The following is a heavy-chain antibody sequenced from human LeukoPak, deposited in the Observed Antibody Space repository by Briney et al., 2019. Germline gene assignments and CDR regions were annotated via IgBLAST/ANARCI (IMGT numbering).Heavy chain of an antibody. CDR2: IYTSGST. D-gene: IGHD2-2*01. Sequence: SETLSLTCTVSGGSISSYYWSWIRQPAGKGLEWIGRIYTSGSTNYNPSLKSRFTMSVDTSKNQFSLKLSSVTAADTAVYYCARIIRYCSSTSCPYYYYYYMDVWGKGTTVTISS. CDR1: GGSISSYY. V-gene: IGHV4-4*07. J-gene: IGHJ6*03. CDR3: ARIIRYCSSTSCPYYYYYYMDV.